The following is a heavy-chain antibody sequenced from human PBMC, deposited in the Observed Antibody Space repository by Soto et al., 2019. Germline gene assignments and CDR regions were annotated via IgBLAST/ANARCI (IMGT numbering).Heavy chain of an antibody. CDR3: VAGDYGDYPRY. J-gene: IGHJ4*02. CDR2: INHSGST. Sequence: QVQLQQWGAGLLKPSETLSLTCAVYGGSFSGYYWCWVRQSPRKGLEWIGEINHSGSTNYNPSLKSRLTISVDTPMNQFSLKLGSVTAADTALYSCVAGDYGDYPRYWGQGSLVTVSS. V-gene: IGHV4-34*01. D-gene: IGHD4-17*01. CDR1: GGSFSGYY.